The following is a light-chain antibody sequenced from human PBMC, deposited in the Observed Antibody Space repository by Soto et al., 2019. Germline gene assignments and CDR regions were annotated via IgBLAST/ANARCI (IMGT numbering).Light chain of an antibody. CDR1: ESVLYSSNNKNY. Sequence: DIVMTQSPDSLAVSLCERATINCKSSESVLYSSNNKNYLNWYQQKPGKPPKLVIYWASTRESGVPERFSGSGSGTDFTLTISSLQAEDVALYYCQQYYSNPITFGQGTRLEIK. CDR3: QQYYSNPIT. V-gene: IGKV4-1*01. CDR2: WAS. J-gene: IGKJ5*01.